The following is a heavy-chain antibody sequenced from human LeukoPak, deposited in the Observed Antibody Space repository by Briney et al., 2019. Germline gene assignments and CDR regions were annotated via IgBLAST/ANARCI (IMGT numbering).Heavy chain of an antibody. CDR1: GFTFSSYG. V-gene: IGHV3-30*03. CDR3: ATLGGGFQFDY. CDR2: ISYDGSNK. D-gene: IGHD5-12*01. J-gene: IGHJ4*02. Sequence: PGGSLRLSCAASGFTFSSYGMHWVRQAPGKGLEWVAVISYDGSNKYYADSVKGRSTISRDNSKNTLYLQMNSLRAEDTAVYYCATLGGGFQFDYWGQGTLVTVSS.